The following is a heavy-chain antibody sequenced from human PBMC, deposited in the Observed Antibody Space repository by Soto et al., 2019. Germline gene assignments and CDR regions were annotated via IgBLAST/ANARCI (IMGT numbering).Heavy chain of an antibody. D-gene: IGHD6-19*01. CDR2: INAGNGNT. V-gene: IGHV1-3*05. J-gene: IGHJ4*02. CDR3: ARAVAVPADFDY. Sequence: QVQLVQSGAEEKKPGASVKVSCKASGYTFTGYAMLWVRQAPGHRLEWMGWINAGNGNTKYSQKFQGRVTITRDTSASTAYMELSSLRSEDTAVYYCARAVAVPADFDYWGQGTLVTVFS. CDR1: GYTFTGYA.